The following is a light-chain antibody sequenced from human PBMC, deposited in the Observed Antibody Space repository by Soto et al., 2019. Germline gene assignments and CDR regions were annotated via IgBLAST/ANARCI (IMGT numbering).Light chain of an antibody. CDR3: QRYTTYSWT. CDR1: KTTGTW. Sequence: DFQVTQSPSTVSASVGDRVTITCRTSKTTGTWMVWYQQKPGKAPKLLIYDASRLETGIPSRFRGSGVGAEFALTITSLHPDDFATYYCQRYTTYSWTFGQGTKVEVK. J-gene: IGKJ1*01. CDR2: DAS. V-gene: IGKV1-5*01.